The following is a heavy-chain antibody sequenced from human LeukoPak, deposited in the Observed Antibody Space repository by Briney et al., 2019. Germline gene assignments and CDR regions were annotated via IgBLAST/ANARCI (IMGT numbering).Heavy chain of an antibody. CDR2: ISYDGSNK. D-gene: IGHD6-13*01. CDR3: ARNMYSSSWYRDY. CDR1: RFTFNSYA. Sequence: GGSLRLSCAASRFTFNSYAMSWVRQAPGKGLEWVAVISYDGSNKYYADSVKGRFTISRDNSKNTLYLQMNSLRAEDTAFYYCARNMYSSSWYRDYWGQGTLVTVSS. J-gene: IGHJ4*02. V-gene: IGHV3-30-3*01.